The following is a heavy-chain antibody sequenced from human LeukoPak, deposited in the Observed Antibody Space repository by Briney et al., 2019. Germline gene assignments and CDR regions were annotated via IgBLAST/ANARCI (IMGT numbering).Heavy chain of an antibody. V-gene: IGHV3-30-3*01. Sequence: PGRSLRLSCAASGFTFSSYAMHWVRQAPGKGLEWVAVISYDGSNKYYADSVKGRFTISRDNAKNSLYLQMNSLRAEDTAVYYCARVPRWESGHFDYWGQGTLVTVSS. J-gene: IGHJ4*02. CDR3: ARVPRWESGHFDY. D-gene: IGHD1-26*01. CDR2: ISYDGSNK. CDR1: GFTFSSYA.